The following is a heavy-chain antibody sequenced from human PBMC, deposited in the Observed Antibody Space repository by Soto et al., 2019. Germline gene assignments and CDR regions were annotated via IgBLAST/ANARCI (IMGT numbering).Heavy chain of an antibody. CDR2: INAGNGNT. J-gene: IGHJ4*02. D-gene: IGHD6-19*01. Sequence: ASVKVSCKASGYTFTSYAMHWVRQAPGQRLEWMGWINAGNGNTKYSQKLQGRVTMTTDTSTSTAYMELRSLRSDDTAVYYCARGGQWRLDYWGQGTLVTVSS. CDR1: GYTFTSYA. CDR3: ARGGQWRLDY. V-gene: IGHV1-3*01.